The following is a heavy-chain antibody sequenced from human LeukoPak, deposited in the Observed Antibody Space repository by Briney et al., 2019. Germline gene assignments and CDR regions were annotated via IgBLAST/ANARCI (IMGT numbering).Heavy chain of an antibody. Sequence: GESLRLSCAASGFTFSSYAMSWVRKAPGKGLVWVSRINSDGSSTTYADSVKGRFTISRDNAKNTLYLQMNSLRAEDTAVYYCARAPYYYDTSGFLIWGQGTMVTVSS. V-gene: IGHV3-74*01. J-gene: IGHJ3*02. D-gene: IGHD3-22*01. CDR1: GFTFSSYA. CDR2: INSDGSST. CDR3: ARAPYYYDTSGFLI.